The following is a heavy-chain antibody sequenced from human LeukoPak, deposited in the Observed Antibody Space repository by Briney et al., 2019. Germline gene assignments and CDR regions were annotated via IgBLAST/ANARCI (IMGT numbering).Heavy chain of an antibody. Sequence: SETLSLTCTVSGGSISSYYWSWIRQPPGKGLEWIGYIYYSGSTNYNPSLKSRVTISVDTSKNQFSLKLSSVTAADTAVYYCARGVRRVPWFDPWGQGTLVTVSS. CDR3: ARGVRRVPWFDP. CDR2: IYYSGST. CDR1: GGSISSYY. V-gene: IGHV4-59*01. J-gene: IGHJ5*02.